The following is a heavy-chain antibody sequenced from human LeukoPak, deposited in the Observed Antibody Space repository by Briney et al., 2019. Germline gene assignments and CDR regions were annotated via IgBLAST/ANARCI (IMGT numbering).Heavy chain of an antibody. V-gene: IGHV3-23*01. CDR1: GFTFRSHA. J-gene: IGHJ4*02. CDR2: ISGSGGST. Sequence: GGSLRLSCPASGFTFRSHAMSWVRQAPGKGLEWVSAISGSGGSTYYADSVKGRFTISRDNSKNTLSLQMNSLRAEDTAVYYCATLWFGELGLYWGQGTLVSVSS. D-gene: IGHD3-10*01. CDR3: ATLWFGELGLY.